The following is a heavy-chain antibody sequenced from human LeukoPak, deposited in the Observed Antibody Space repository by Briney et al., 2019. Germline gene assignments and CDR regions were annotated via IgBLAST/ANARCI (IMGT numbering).Heavy chain of an antibody. V-gene: IGHV4-39*01. J-gene: IGHJ4*02. CDR3: ARRVGWFGELLYPFDY. CDR2: IYYSGST. Sequence: SETLSLTCTVYGGSISSSSYYWGWIRQPPGTGLERIVSIYYSGSTYYNPSLKSRVTISVDTSKNQFSLKLSSVTAADTAVYYCARRVGWFGELLYPFDYWGQGTLVTVSS. D-gene: IGHD3-10*01. CDR1: GGSISSSSYY.